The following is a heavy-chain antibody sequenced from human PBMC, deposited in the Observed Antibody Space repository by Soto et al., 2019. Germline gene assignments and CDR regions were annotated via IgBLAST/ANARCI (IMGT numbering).Heavy chain of an antibody. CDR3: ARSGYDFWSGYFHYYFDS. CDR2: ISGSGGST. V-gene: IGHV3-23*01. D-gene: IGHD3-3*01. CDR1: GFTFSSYA. J-gene: IGHJ4*02. Sequence: SLRLSCAASGFTFSSYAMSWVRQAPGKGLEWVSAISGSGGSTYYADSVKGRFTISRDNSKNTLYLQMNSLRAEDTAVYYCARSGYDFWSGYFHYYFDSWGQGTLVTVSS.